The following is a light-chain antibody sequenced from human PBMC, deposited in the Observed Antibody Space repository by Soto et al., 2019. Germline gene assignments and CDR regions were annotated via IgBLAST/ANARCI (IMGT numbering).Light chain of an antibody. CDR2: VAS. Sequence: EVVLTQSPGTLSLSPGERATLSCRASQSVSRSYLAWYQQKPGQAPRLLIYVASSRATGIPDRFSGSGSGTDFTLTISRLEPEDFAMYYCQQYCSSPYTFGQGTKLEIK. CDR3: QQYCSSPYT. J-gene: IGKJ2*01. CDR1: QSVSRSY. V-gene: IGKV3-20*01.